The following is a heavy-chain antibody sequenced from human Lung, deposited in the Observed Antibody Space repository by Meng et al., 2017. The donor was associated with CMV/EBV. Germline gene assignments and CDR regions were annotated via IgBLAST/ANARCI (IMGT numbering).Heavy chain of an antibody. CDR2: ISSSGSTI. Sequence: SCAASGFTFSSYEMNWVRQAPGKGLEWVSYISSSGSTIYYADSVKGRFTISRDNAKNSLYLQMNSLRAEDTAVYYCARYCSSTSCPLGYDAFDIWXQGPMVTVSS. V-gene: IGHV3-48*03. D-gene: IGHD2-2*01. CDR1: GFTFSSYE. CDR3: ARYCSSTSCPLGYDAFDI. J-gene: IGHJ3*02.